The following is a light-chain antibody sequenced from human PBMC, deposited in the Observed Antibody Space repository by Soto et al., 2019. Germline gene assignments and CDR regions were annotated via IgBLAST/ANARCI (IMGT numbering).Light chain of an antibody. CDR3: HKYNTAPKA. J-gene: IGKJ1*01. Sequence: DIQMTQSPSSLSASVGDRVTITCRASQDISNYLAWYQQKPGKVPKLLMYGASTLQSGVPSRFSGSGSGTDFTLTISRLQHEDVATYYCHKYNTAPKACGQGTKVEIK. V-gene: IGKV1-27*01. CDR2: GAS. CDR1: QDISNY.